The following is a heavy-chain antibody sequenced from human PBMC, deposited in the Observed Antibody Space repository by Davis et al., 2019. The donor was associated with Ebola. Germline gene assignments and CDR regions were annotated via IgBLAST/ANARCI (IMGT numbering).Heavy chain of an antibody. D-gene: IGHD3-22*01. V-gene: IGHV3-74*01. CDR2: ISSDGSST. CDR3: ARVVTMIVVT. Sequence: PGGSLRLSCAASGFTFSSYWMHWVRQAPGKGLVWVARISSDGSSTSYADSVKGRFTISRDNAKNSLYLQMNSLRAEDTAVYYCARVVTMIVVTWGQGTLVTVSS. J-gene: IGHJ4*02. CDR1: GFTFSSYW.